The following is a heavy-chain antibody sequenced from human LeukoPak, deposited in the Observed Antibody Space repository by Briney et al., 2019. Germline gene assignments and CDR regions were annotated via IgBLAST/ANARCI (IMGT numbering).Heavy chain of an antibody. CDR3: AELGITMIGGV. CDR2: ISYDGSNK. Sequence: GGSLRLSCAASGFTFSSYGIHWVRQAPGKGLEWVAVISYDGSNKYYADSVKGRFTISRDNSKNTLYLQMNSLRAEDTAVYYCAELGITMIGGVWGKGTTVTISS. J-gene: IGHJ6*04. V-gene: IGHV3-30*18. D-gene: IGHD3-10*02. CDR1: GFTFSSYG.